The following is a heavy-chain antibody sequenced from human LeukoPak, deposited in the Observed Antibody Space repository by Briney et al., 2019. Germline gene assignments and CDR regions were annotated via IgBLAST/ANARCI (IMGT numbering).Heavy chain of an antibody. D-gene: IGHD3-3*01. CDR3: ARAPYDFWSGYYPYYFDS. CDR1: GDSVSSNSAA. CDR2: TYYRSKWYN. Sequence: SQTLSLTCAISGDSVSSNSAAWNWIRQSPSRGLEWLGRTYYRSKWYNDYAVTVKSRITINPDTSKNQFSLQLNSVTPEDTAVYYCARAPYDFWSGYYPYYFDSWGQGTLVTVSS. J-gene: IGHJ4*02. V-gene: IGHV6-1*01.